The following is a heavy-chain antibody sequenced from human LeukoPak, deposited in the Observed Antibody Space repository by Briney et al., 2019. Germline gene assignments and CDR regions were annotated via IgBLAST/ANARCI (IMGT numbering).Heavy chain of an antibody. J-gene: IGHJ4*02. V-gene: IGHV3-48*03. Sequence: GGSLRLSCAASGFTFSSYEMNWVRQAPGKGLEWVSYISSSSSTIYYADSAKGRFTISRDNAKNSLYLQMNSLRAEDTAVYYCARARIQLFSYWGQGALVTVSS. CDR2: ISSSSSTI. CDR3: ARARIQLFSY. D-gene: IGHD5-18*01. CDR1: GFTFSSYE.